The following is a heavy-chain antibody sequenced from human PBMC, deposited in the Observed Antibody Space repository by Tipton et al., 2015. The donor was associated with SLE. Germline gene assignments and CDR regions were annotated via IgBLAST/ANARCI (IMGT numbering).Heavy chain of an antibody. J-gene: IGHJ4*02. CDR2: INHSGST. CDR1: GFTFSSYA. V-gene: IGHV4-34*01. Sequence: LRLSCAASGFTFSSYAMSWVRQAPGKGLEWVGEINHSGSTNYNPSLKSRVTISVDTSKNQFSLKLSSVTAADTAVYYCARGNMKQWLADYWGQGTLVTVSS. CDR3: ARGNMKQWLADY. D-gene: IGHD6-19*01.